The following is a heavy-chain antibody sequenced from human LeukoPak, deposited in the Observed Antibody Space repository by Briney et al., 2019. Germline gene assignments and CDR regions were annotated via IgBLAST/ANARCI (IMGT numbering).Heavy chain of an antibody. Sequence: GGSLRLSCAASGFTFSSYEMNWVRQAPGKGLEWVSYISSSGSTIYYADSVKGRFTISRDNAKNSLYLQMNSLRAEDTAVYYCAREGNNWNHFDYWGQGTPVTVSS. J-gene: IGHJ4*02. CDR1: GFTFSSYE. CDR2: ISSSGSTI. V-gene: IGHV3-48*03. CDR3: AREGNNWNHFDY. D-gene: IGHD1-20*01.